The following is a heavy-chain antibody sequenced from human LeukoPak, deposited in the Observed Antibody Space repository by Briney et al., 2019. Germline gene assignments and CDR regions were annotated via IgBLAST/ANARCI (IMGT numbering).Heavy chain of an antibody. D-gene: IGHD2-8*01. CDR3: ATGDRNNGVDY. Sequence: GGSLRLSCAVSEFTVYNSYMSWVRQAPGKGLEWVSIIYSGGDTFYVDSVKGRFTISRDKSKNTVYLQMNSLRAEDTAVYYCATGDRNNGVDYWGQGTQVTVSS. J-gene: IGHJ4*02. CDR2: IYSGGDT. CDR1: EFTVYNSY. V-gene: IGHV3-53*01.